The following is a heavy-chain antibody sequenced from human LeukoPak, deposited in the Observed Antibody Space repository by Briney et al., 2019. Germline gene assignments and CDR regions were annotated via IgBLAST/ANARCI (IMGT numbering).Heavy chain of an antibody. CDR3: ARAYSGYAPNDY. CDR2: ISHSGDST. Sequence: ASVKVSCKASGYTFTSYYVHWVRQAPGQGLEWMGIISHSGDSTTYAQKFQGRVTMSRDTSTSTVSMELSSLRSEDTAVYYCARAYSGYAPNDYWGQGTLVTVSS. V-gene: IGHV1-46*01. CDR1: GYTFTSYY. D-gene: IGHD5-12*01. J-gene: IGHJ4*02.